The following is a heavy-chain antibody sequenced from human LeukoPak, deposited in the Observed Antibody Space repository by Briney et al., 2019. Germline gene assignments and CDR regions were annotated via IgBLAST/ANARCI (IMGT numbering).Heavy chain of an antibody. CDR1: GFTFSSYA. V-gene: IGHV3-23*01. J-gene: IGHJ4*02. CDR3: AKGVDIGYFDY. D-gene: IGHD5-12*01. Sequence: GGSLRLSCAASGFTFSSYAMIWVRQAPGKGLEWVSGISGSGGSTFYADSVKGRFTISRDNSKNTLYLQMNSLRAEDTAVYYCAKGVDIGYFDYWGQGTLVTVSS. CDR2: ISGSGGST.